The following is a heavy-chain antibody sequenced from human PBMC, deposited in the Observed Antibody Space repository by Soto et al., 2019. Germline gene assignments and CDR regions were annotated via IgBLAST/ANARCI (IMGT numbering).Heavy chain of an antibody. CDR2: MNPGSGDT. CDR1: GYSFTNND. J-gene: IGHJ5*02. Sequence: ASVKVSCNASGYSFTNNDVSWVRPATGQGLEWMGWMNPGSGDTGYAQKFQGRVTMTRDISIATAYLELSSLRSDDTAIYYCARRATFGSLNWFDPWGQGTLVTVSS. D-gene: IGHD3-16*01. CDR3: ARRATFGSLNWFDP. V-gene: IGHV1-8*01.